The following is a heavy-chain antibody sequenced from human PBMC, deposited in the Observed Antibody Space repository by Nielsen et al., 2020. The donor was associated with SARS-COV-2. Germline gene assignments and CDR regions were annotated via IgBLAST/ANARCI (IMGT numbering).Heavy chain of an antibody. D-gene: IGHD6-13*01. V-gene: IGHV3-23*01. Sequence: GGSLRLSCAASGFTFSSYAMSWVRQAPGKGLEWVSAISGSGGSTYYADSVKGRFTISRDNSKNTLYLQMNSLRAEDTAVYYCASDSSSWYYWYFDLWGRGTLVTVSS. CDR3: ASDSSSWYYWYFDL. CDR2: ISGSGGST. J-gene: IGHJ2*01. CDR1: GFTFSSYA.